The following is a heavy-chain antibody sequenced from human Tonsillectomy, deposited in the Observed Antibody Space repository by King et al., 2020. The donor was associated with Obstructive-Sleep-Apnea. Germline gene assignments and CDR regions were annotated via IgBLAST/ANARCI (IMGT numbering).Heavy chain of an antibody. CDR2: IRRKDYGGTA. D-gene: IGHD3-9*01. V-gene: IGHV3-49*03. Sequence: VQLVESGGGXVQPGRSLRLSCTASGFTFGDSAMSWFRQAPGKGLEWVGFIRRKDYGGTAEYAASVKGRFSISTSESKTIAYLQMDSLKTEDTAVYYCARAILTGLKYYFDYWGQGTLVTVSS. J-gene: IGHJ4*02. CDR3: ARAILTGLKYYFDY. CDR1: GFTFGDSA.